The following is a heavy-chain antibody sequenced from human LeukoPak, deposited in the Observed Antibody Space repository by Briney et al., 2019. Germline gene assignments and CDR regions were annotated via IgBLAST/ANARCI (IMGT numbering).Heavy chain of an antibody. J-gene: IGHJ3*02. Sequence: SETLSLTXTVSGYSISSGYYWGWIRQPPGKGLEWIGSIYHSGSTYYNPSLKSRVTISVDTSKNQFSLKLSSVTAADTAVYYCARVRITYYDFWSGYHDAFDIWGQGTMVTVSS. CDR2: IYHSGST. V-gene: IGHV4-38-2*02. CDR3: ARVRITYYDFWSGYHDAFDI. CDR1: GYSISSGYY. D-gene: IGHD3-3*01.